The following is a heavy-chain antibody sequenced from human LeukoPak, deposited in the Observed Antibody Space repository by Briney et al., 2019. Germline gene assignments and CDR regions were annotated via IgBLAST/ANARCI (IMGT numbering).Heavy chain of an antibody. D-gene: IGHD6-13*01. CDR1: GGSITNYY. CDR3: ARDGLVAAAGTLDY. CDR2: IYYTGSS. V-gene: IGHV4-59*12. J-gene: IGHJ4*02. Sequence: PSETLSLTCTVSGGSITNYYWSWIRQPPGKGLEWIGYIYYTGSSNYNPSLKSRVTISVDTSKNQFSLKLSSVTAADTAVYYCARDGLVAAAGTLDYWGQGTLVTVSS.